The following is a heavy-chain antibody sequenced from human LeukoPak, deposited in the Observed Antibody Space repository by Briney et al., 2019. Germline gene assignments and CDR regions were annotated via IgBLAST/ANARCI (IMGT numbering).Heavy chain of an antibody. V-gene: IGHV3-7*05. Sequence: GGSLRLSCAASGFTFSNYWMSWVRQAPGKGLEWVANIKQDGSDKYYVDSVKGRFTISRDNAKNSLYLQMNSLRAEDTAVYYCARGNYYGSGSYEYFDYWGQGTLVTVSS. CDR2: IKQDGSDK. CDR3: ARGNYYGSGSYEYFDY. D-gene: IGHD3-10*01. J-gene: IGHJ4*02. CDR1: GFTFSNYW.